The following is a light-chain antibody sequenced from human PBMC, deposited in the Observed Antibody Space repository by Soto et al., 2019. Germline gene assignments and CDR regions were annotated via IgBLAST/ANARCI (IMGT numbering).Light chain of an antibody. CDR3: SSYTSSSTLV. CDR1: SSDVGGYNY. CDR2: EVS. V-gene: IGLV2-14*01. Sequence: QSALTQPASGSGAPGQSIPISCTGSSSDVGGYNYVSWYQQHPGKAPKLMIYEVSNRPSGISNRFSGSNSGNTASLTLSGLQAEDEADYYCSSYTSSSTLVFGGGTKLTVL. J-gene: IGLJ2*01.